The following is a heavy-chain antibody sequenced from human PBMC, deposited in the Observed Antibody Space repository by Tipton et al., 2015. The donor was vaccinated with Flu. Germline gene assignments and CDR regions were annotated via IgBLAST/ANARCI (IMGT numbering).Heavy chain of an antibody. D-gene: IGHD3-10*01. Sequence: QLVQSGGGLIQPGGSLRLSCAASGFSVSGNYMSWVRQAPGQGPQWVSGIGASGVSSFYADSVKGRFTVSRDNSKNTVDLQMNNLRVDDTATYYCAKGRGVGATARVRLIDTGLFDLWGQGTLVTVSS. CDR1: GFSVSGNY. CDR2: IGASGVSS. CDR3: AKGRGVGATARVRLIDTGLFDL. J-gene: IGHJ4*02. V-gene: IGHV3-53*01.